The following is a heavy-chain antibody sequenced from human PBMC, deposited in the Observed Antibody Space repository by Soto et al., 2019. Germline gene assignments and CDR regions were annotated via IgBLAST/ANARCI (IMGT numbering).Heavy chain of an antibody. CDR3: ARDLLAAGSDALDI. D-gene: IGHD6-13*01. CDR1: GYTFTRHY. J-gene: IGHJ3*02. V-gene: IGHV1-46*01. CDR2: INSSGGHT. Sequence: QMQLVQSGAEVKKPGASVKVSCKASGYTFTRHYIHWVRQAPGQGLEWMGIINSSGGHTYYAQKFQGRVALTSDTPTSIVYMELSSLRSEDTAVYYCARDLLAAGSDALDIWGQGTMVTVSS.